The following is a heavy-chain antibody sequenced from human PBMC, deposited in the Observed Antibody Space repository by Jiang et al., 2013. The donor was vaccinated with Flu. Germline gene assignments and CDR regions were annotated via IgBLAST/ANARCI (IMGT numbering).Heavy chain of an antibody. V-gene: IGHV3-64D*08. D-gene: IGHD3-10*01. CDR3: VKLAPNYYGSGSYYK. CDR2: ISSNGGST. J-gene: IGHJ4*02. CDR1: GFTFSSYA. Sequence: VQLLESGGGLVQPGGSLRLSCSASGFTFSSYAMHWVRQAPGKGLEYVSAISSNGGSTYYADSVKGRFTISRDNSKNTLYLQMSSLRAEDTAVYYCVKLAPNYYGSGSYYKWGQGTLVTVSS.